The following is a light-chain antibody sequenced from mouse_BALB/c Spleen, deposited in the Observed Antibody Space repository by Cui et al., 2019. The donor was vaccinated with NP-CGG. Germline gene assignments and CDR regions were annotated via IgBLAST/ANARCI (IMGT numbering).Light chain of an antibody. CDR2: GTN. V-gene: IGLV1*01. Sequence: QGVVTQEFALTTSPGETVTLTCRSSTGAVTSTNYANWVQEKPDHLFTGLIGGTNNRAPGVPARCSGSLIGDKAALTITGAQTEDEAIYFCALWYSNHWVFGGGTKLTVL. CDR1: TGAVTSTNY. CDR3: ALWYSNHWV. J-gene: IGLJ1*01.